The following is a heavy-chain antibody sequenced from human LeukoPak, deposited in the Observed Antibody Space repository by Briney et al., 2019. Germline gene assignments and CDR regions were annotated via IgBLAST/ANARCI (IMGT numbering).Heavy chain of an antibody. Sequence: PGGSLRLCCAVSGFTVSSNYMSWVRQAPGKGLEWVSVIYSGGSTYYADSVKGRFTISRDNSRNTLYLQMNSLRADDTAVYYCASKIQYWGQGTLVTVSS. CDR2: IYSGGST. CDR3: ASKIQY. CDR1: GFTVSSNY. D-gene: IGHD5-18*01. J-gene: IGHJ4*02. V-gene: IGHV3-53*01.